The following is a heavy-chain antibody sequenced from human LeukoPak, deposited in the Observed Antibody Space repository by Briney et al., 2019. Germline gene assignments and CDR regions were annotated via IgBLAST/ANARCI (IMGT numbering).Heavy chain of an antibody. D-gene: IGHD2-21*01. J-gene: IGHJ4*02. CDR1: GFTFSSYA. CDR2: ISGSGGST. CDR3: AKFLPTHIVVANYYFDY. Sequence: GGSLRPSCAASGFTFSSYAMSWVRQAPGKGLEWVSAISGSGGSTYYADFVKGRFTISRDNSKNTLYLQMNSLRAEDTAVYYCAKFLPTHIVVANYYFDYWGQGTLVTVSS. V-gene: IGHV3-23*01.